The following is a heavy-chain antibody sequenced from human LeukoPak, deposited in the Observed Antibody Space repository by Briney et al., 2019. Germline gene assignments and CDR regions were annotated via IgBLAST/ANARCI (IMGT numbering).Heavy chain of an antibody. CDR1: GGSFSDYY. V-gene: IGHV4-34*01. CDR3: ARQVTYGSGNSFDY. J-gene: IGHJ4*02. CDR2: INHSGRS. D-gene: IGHD3-10*01. Sequence: SETLSLTCAVYGGSFSDYYWSWIRQPPAKGLEWIGEINHSGRSKYSPSLESRVTISVDTSKNQFPLKLSSVTAADTAIYYCARQVTYGSGNSFDYWGQGNLVTVSS.